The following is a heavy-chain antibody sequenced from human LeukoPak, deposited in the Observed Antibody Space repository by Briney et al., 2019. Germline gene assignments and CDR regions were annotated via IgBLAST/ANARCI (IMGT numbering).Heavy chain of an antibody. CDR2: IIPIFGTA. Sequence: SVKVSCKASGGTFSSYAISWVRQAPGQGLEWMGRIIPIFGTANYAQKFRGRVTITTDESTSTAYMELSSLRPEDTAVYYCVSAILDGYNDMYFDYWGQGTLVTVSS. CDR1: GGTFSSYA. J-gene: IGHJ4*02. D-gene: IGHD5-24*01. V-gene: IGHV1-69*05. CDR3: VSAILDGYNDMYFDY.